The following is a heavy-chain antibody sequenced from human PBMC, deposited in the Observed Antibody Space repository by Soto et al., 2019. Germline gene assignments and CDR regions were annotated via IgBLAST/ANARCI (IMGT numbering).Heavy chain of an antibody. Sequence: QVQLQQWGAGLLKPSETLSLTCAVYGGSFSGYYWSWIRQPPGKGLEWLGEINHSGSTNYNPSLKSRVTISVDTSKNQFSLKLSSVTAADTAVYYCARIFISSGYPPYWYFDLWGRGTLVTVSS. V-gene: IGHV4-34*01. CDR2: INHSGST. D-gene: IGHD3-22*01. J-gene: IGHJ2*01. CDR1: GGSFSGYY. CDR3: ARIFISSGYPPYWYFDL.